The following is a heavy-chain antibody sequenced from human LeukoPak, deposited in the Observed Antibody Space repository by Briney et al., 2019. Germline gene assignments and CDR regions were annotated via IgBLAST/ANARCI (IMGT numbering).Heavy chain of an antibody. CDR3: ARDRYYFGSGSYPWYFDL. Sequence: PGGSLRLSCVVSGFSFSDSYMTWIRQTPGKGLEWLAYISGSSSDIYYADSVKGRFTISRDNAKNSLYLQMNSLRAEDTALYYCARDRYYFGSGSYPWYFDLWGRGTLVTVSS. CDR1: GFSFSDSY. J-gene: IGHJ2*01. CDR2: ISGSSSDI. V-gene: IGHV3-11*01. D-gene: IGHD3-10*01.